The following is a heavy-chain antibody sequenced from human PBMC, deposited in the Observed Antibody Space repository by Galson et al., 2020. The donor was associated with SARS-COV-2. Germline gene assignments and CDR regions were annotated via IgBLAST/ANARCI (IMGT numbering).Heavy chain of an antibody. Sequence: LSLTCAASGFTFSSYGMHWVRQAPGKGLEWVAVMGFDGSNKYYADSVKGRFTISRDNSKNTLYLQMNSLRAEDTAVYYCARDVGRGGYDGADYWGQGTLVTVSS. J-gene: IGHJ4*02. CDR3: ARDVGRGGYDGADY. CDR1: GFTFSSYG. CDR2: MGFDGSNK. D-gene: IGHD5-12*01. V-gene: IGHV3-33*01.